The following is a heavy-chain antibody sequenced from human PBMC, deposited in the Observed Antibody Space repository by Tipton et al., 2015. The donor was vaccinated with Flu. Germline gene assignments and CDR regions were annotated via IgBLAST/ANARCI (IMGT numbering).Heavy chain of an antibody. J-gene: IGHJ6*02. CDR3: ARDQCNWGPCDYYYGMDV. CDR1: GGSISTSY. D-gene: IGHD7-27*01. Sequence: TLSPTCTVSGGSISTSYWSWIRQPAGKGLEWIGRISTSGSTNYNASLESRVTLSRDTSKNHISLRLTSATAADTALYYCARDQCNWGPCDYYYGMDVWGPGTTVTVSS. CDR2: ISTSGST. V-gene: IGHV4-4*07.